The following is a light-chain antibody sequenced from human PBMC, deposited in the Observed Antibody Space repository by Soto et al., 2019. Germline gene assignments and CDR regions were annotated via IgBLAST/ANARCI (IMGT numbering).Light chain of an antibody. Sequence: EVVMTQSPATLSVSLGEKAALSCRASQTVSTNLAWYQQKPGQAPRLIIYGASTRATGTPARFGGTGSGTEFTLTISSLQSEDFAVYYCQQYNNWLPWTFGQGTKVDIK. CDR2: GAS. J-gene: IGKJ1*01. CDR1: QTVSTN. V-gene: IGKV3-15*01. CDR3: QQYNNWLPWT.